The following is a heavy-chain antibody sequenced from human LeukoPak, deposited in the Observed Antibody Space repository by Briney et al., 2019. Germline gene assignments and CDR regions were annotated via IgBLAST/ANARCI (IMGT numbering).Heavy chain of an antibody. Sequence: GGSLRLSCAASGFTFSSYGMHWVRQAPGKGLEWVAFIHYGGTNEYYADSVKGRFTISRDNSKNTVYLQMNSLRAEDTAVYYCAKPEPTVTTGIKSFDIWGQGTMVTVSS. D-gene: IGHD4-17*01. CDR1: GFTFSSYG. CDR2: IHYGGTNE. V-gene: IGHV3-30*02. J-gene: IGHJ3*02. CDR3: AKPEPTVTTGIKSFDI.